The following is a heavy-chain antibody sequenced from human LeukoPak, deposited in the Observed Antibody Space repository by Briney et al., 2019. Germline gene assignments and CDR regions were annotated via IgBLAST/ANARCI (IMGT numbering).Heavy chain of an antibody. D-gene: IGHD3-9*01. Sequence: SETLSLTCTVSGGSISSYYWSWIRRPPGKGLEWIGYIYYSGSTNYNPSLKSRVTISVDTSKNQFSLKLSSVTAADTAVYYCARGLPYDILTGSTMYYFDYWGQGTLVTVSS. CDR3: ARGLPYDILTGSTMYYFDY. V-gene: IGHV4-59*01. J-gene: IGHJ4*02. CDR1: GGSISSYY. CDR2: IYYSGST.